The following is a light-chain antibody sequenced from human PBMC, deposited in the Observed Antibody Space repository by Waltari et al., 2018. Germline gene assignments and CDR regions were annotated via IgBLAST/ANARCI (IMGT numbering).Light chain of an antibody. Sequence: QSALTQPASVSGSPGQSIIISCTGTSSDVGCNNHVPWFLHHPGKAPKLMIHDVNERPSGVSSRFSGSKSGNTASLTISGLQAEDEAIYYCNSYTSGRTWVFGGGTRLTVL. CDR3: NSYTSGRTWV. CDR2: DVN. J-gene: IGLJ3*02. V-gene: IGLV2-14*03. CDR1: SSDVGCNNH.